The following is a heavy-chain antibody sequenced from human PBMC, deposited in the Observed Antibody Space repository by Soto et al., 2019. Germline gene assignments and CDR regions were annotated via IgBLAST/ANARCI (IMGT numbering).Heavy chain of an antibody. CDR1: GGSFSGYY. CDR3: ARSRQGYY. V-gene: IGHV4-34*01. Sequence: PSETLSLTCAVYGGSFSGYYWGWIRQPPGKGLEWIGEINHSGSTNYNPSLKSRVTISVDTSKNQLSLTLSSVTAADTAVYYCARSRQGYYWGQGTLVTVSS. CDR2: INHSGST. J-gene: IGHJ4*02.